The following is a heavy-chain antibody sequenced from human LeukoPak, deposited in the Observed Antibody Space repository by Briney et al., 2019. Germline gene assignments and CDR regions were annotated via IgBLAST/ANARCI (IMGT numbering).Heavy chain of an antibody. CDR3: ARDGSGWNYYYYYYMDV. J-gene: IGHJ6*03. V-gene: IGHV3-21*01. CDR2: ISSSSSYI. CDR1: GFTFSSYS. Sequence: PGGSLRLSCAASGFTFSSYSMNWVRQAPGKGLEWVSSISSSSSYIYYADSVKGRFTISRDNAKNSLYLQMHSLRAEDTAVYYCARDGSGWNYYYYYYMDVWGKGTTVTVSS. D-gene: IGHD6-19*01.